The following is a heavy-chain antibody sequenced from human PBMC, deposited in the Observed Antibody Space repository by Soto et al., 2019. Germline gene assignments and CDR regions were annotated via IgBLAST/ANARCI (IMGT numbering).Heavy chain of an antibody. CDR1: GISFSSLH. J-gene: IGHJ4*02. Sequence: GWSLRLACATSGISFSSLHMAWVLQSPGKGLEWVSSIHRASTYIYYADAVRGRFTISRDNAKSSLYLQMNSLTVEDTAVYYCARRAVTTYHFFDYWGQGALVTVSS. V-gene: IGHV3-21*06. CDR3: ARRAVTTYHFFDY. CDR2: IHRASTYI. D-gene: IGHD4-17*01.